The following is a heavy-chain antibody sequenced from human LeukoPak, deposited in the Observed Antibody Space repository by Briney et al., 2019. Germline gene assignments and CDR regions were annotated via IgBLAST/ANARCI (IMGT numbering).Heavy chain of an antibody. J-gene: IGHJ4*02. V-gene: IGHV3-7*04. CDR3: ARGVGTSDYFDC. CDR1: GFTFSTYW. Sequence: GGSLRLSCAASGFTFSTYWMSWVRQAPGKGLEWVANIKQDGSEKYYVDSVKGRFTISRDNAKNSLYLQMNSLRADDTAVYYCARGVGTSDYFDCWGQGTLVTVSS. D-gene: IGHD1-1*01. CDR2: IKQDGSEK.